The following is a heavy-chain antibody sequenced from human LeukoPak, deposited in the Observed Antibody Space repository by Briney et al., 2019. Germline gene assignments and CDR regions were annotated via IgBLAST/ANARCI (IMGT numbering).Heavy chain of an antibody. CDR3: ARVTGDDYGDYAGLDV. D-gene: IGHD4-17*01. J-gene: IGHJ6*02. V-gene: IGHV1-3*01. Sequence: KFQGRVTITRDTSASTAYMELSSLRSEDTAVYYCARVTGDDYGDYAGLDVWGQGTTVTVS.